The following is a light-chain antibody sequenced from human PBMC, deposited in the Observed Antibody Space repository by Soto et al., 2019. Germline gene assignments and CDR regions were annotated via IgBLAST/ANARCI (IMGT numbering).Light chain of an antibody. V-gene: IGLV2-14*01. CDR1: SSDVGGYKF. CDR3: SSSTSRITLA. J-gene: IGLJ1*01. Sequence: QSALTQPASVSGSPGQSITISCTGTSSDVGGYKFVSWYQQHPGKVPKLIIYEVSNRPSGVPNRFSGSKSGNTASLTISGLQADDEADYYCSSSTSRITLAFGTGTKLTVL. CDR2: EVS.